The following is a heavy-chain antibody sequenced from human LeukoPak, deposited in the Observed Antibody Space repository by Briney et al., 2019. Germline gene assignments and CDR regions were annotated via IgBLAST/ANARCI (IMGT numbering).Heavy chain of an antibody. J-gene: IGHJ4*02. CDR1: GYTFSSYA. CDR2: ISGSGGST. V-gene: IGHV3-23*01. D-gene: IGHD3-10*01. CDR3: AKVRTPRYYGSGSYGY. Sequence: GGSLRLSCEASGYTFSSYAMSWVRQAPGKGLEWVSAISGSGGSTYYADSVKGRFTISRDNSKTTLYLQMNSLRAEDTAVYYCAKVRTPRYYGSGSYGYWGQGTLVTVSS.